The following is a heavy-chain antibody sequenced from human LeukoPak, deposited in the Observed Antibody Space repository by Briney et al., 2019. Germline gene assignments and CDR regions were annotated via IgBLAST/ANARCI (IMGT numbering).Heavy chain of an antibody. D-gene: IGHD3-3*01. J-gene: IGHJ6*03. CDR2: IYYSGRT. CDR1: GGSISIYY. Sequence: SETLSLTCTVSGGSISIYYWSWIRQPPGKGLEWIGYIYYSGRTNNNPSLKSRVTISVNTSKNQFSLKLSSVTAADTAVYYCARGAYDFWSGYSNNYYMDVWGKGTTVTVSS. CDR3: ARGAYDFWSGYSNNYYMDV. V-gene: IGHV4-59*01.